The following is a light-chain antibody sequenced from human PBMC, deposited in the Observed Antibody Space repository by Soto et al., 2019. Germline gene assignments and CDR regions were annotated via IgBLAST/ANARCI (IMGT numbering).Light chain of an antibody. CDR3: AAWDDSLHGFYV. CDR1: SSNIGSNT. CDR2: SNN. J-gene: IGLJ1*01. Sequence: QSVLTQPPSASGTPGQRVAISCSGSSSNIGSNTVNWYQQFPQTAPKLLIYSNNQRPSGVPDRFSGSKSGTSASLAISGLQSEDEADYYGAAWDDSLHGFYVFGTGTKVTVL. V-gene: IGLV1-44*01.